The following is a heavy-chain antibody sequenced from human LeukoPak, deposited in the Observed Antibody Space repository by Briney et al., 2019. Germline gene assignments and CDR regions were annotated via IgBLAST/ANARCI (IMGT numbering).Heavy chain of an antibody. CDR3: AKVMPPGRIRFYSYYMDV. CDR1: GVIFSSHW. V-gene: IGHV3-30*02. D-gene: IGHD2-15*01. J-gene: IGHJ6*03. Sequence: GGSLRLSCAASGVIFSSHWMSWVRQAPGNGREWLAFIRYDGSNEYYADSVKGRFTISRDKSKNTLSLQMNGLRVEDTAVYYCAKVMPPGRIRFYSYYMDVWGKGTTVTVS. CDR2: IRYDGSNE.